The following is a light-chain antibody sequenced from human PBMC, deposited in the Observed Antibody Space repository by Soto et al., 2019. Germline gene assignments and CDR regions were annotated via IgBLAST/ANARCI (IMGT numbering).Light chain of an antibody. Sequence: EIVMTQSPATLSVSPGERATLSCRASQSVSSNLAWYQQKPGQAPRLLIYGASTRATGIPARFSGSGSGTEFTLTISSLQSEDFTVYYCHQYNNWPQFGQGTKVEIK. CDR3: HQYNNWPQ. CDR2: GAS. CDR1: QSVSSN. V-gene: IGKV3-15*01. J-gene: IGKJ1*01.